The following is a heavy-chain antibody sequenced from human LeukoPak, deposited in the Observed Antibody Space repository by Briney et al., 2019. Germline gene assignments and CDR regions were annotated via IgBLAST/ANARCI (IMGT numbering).Heavy chain of an antibody. V-gene: IGHV3-30*18. CDR3: AKDQTHCSGGSCHYFDY. CDR1: GFTFSSFG. CDR2: LSYDGSDK. J-gene: IGHJ4*02. Sequence: GGSLRLSCAASGFTFSSFGMHWVRQAPGKGPEWVAVLSYDGSDKYYADSVKSRFTISRDNSKSTLYLQMNSLRAEDTAVYYCAKDQTHCSGGSCHYFDYWGQGTLVTVSS. D-gene: IGHD2-15*01.